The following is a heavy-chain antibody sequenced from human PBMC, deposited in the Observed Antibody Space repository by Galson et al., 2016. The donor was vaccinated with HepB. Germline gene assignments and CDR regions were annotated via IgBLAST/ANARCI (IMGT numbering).Heavy chain of an antibody. CDR1: GFFFGDYA. CDR3: TRAGQLVWYGMDV. D-gene: IGHD3-10*01. Sequence: SLRLSCAGSGFFFGDYAMSWVRQAPGKGLEWVGFIRGLAYGGTTEYAASVKGRFTISRDDSKSIAYLQMNSLKTEDTAAYYCTRAGQLVWYGMDVWGQGTTATVSS. J-gene: IGHJ6*02. V-gene: IGHV3-49*04. CDR2: IRGLAYGGTT.